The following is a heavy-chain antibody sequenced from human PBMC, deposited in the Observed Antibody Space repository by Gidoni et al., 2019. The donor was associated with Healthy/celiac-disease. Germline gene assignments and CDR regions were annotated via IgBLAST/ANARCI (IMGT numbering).Heavy chain of an antibody. CDR1: GFTFSSYG. J-gene: IGHJ4*02. CDR2: ISYDGSNK. CDR3: AKDRDPY. D-gene: IGHD3-10*01. V-gene: IGHV3-30*18. Sequence: QVQLVESGGGVVQPGWSLRLPCAASGFTFSSYGMHWVRQAPGKGLEWVAVISYDGSNKYYADSVKGRFTISRDNSKNTLYLQMNSLRAEDTAVYYCAKDRDPYWGQGTLVTVSS.